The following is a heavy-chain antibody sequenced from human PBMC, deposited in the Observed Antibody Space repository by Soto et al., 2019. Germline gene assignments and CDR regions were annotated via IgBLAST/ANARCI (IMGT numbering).Heavy chain of an antibody. CDR3: GTSMSALIAFDI. Sequence: VGSLRLSGAASWFTVSSSYLSWVRQSPGKGLEWVSIIYIGVSTYYADSVKGRFTLSRANSKNSLYLQMDSLRPEDTAVSFFGTSMSALIAFDIWGLGTMVTVSS. CDR2: IYIGVST. CDR1: WFTVSSSY. D-gene: IGHD3-16*02. J-gene: IGHJ3*02. V-gene: IGHV3-53*01.